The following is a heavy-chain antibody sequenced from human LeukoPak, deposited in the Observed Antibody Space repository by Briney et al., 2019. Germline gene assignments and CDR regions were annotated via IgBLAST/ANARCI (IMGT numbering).Heavy chain of an antibody. CDR2: IYPGDSDT. J-gene: IGHJ4*02. CDR1: GYSFTSYW. D-gene: IGHD4-17*01. CDR3: ARRTVTTTADY. V-gene: IGHV5-51*01. Sequence: GASLQISCKGSGYSFTSYWIGWVRQMPGKGLEWMGIIYPGDSDTRYSPSFQGQVTISADKSISTAYLQWSSLKASDTAMYYCARRTVTTTADYWGQGTLVTVSS.